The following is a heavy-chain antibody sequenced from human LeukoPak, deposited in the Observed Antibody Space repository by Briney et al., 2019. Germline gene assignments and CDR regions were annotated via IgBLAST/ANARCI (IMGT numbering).Heavy chain of an antibody. J-gene: IGHJ4*02. CDR1: GFTFSTYA. Sequence: PGGSLRLSCAASGFTFSTYAMSWVRQAPGKGLEWVSAISGSGGSTYYADSVKGRFTISRDNSKNTLYLQMSSLRAEDTAVYYCAKDRDTAMASDYWGQGTLVTVSS. V-gene: IGHV3-23*01. CDR2: ISGSGGST. CDR3: AKDRDTAMASDY. D-gene: IGHD5-18*01.